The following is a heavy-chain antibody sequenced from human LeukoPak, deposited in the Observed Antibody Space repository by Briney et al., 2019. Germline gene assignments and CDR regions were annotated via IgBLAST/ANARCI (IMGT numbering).Heavy chain of an antibody. CDR3: ARDRLSGEAAFDI. D-gene: IGHD1-26*01. J-gene: IGHJ3*02. V-gene: IGHV1-69*13. Sequence: GASVKVSCKASGGTFSSYAISWVRQAPGQGLEWMGGIIPIFGTANYAQKFQGRVTITADESTSTAYMELRSLRSDDTAVYYCARDRLSGEAAFDIWGQGTMVTVSS. CDR2: IIPIFGTA. CDR1: GGTFSSYA.